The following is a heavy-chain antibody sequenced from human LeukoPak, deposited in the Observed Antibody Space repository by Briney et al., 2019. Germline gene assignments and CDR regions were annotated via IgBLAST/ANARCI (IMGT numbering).Heavy chain of an antibody. Sequence: PGGSLRLSCAASGFTISSYSMNWVRQAPGKGLEWVSVIYSGGKTFYADSVKGRFTISRDNSKNTLYLQMNSLRAEDTAVYYCARGDPGAYWGQGTLVTVSS. J-gene: IGHJ4*02. CDR2: IYSGGKT. CDR3: ARGDPGAY. V-gene: IGHV3-53*01. CDR1: GFTISSYS. D-gene: IGHD2-21*02.